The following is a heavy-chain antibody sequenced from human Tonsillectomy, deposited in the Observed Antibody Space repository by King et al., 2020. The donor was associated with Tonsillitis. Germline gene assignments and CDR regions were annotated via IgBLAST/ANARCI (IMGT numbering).Heavy chain of an antibody. J-gene: IGHJ2*01. CDR1: GFTFNSYA. CDR2: ISYDGSNK. V-gene: IGHV3-30*04. D-gene: IGHD1-26*01. Sequence: VQLVESGGGVVQPGGSLRLSCAASGFTFNSYAIHWVRQAPGRGLEWVTFISYDGSNKYYADSVKVRFTVSRDNSKNTLYLQMNSLRTEDTAVYYCASSGNKWYFGLWGRGTLVTVSS. CDR3: ASSGNKWYFGL.